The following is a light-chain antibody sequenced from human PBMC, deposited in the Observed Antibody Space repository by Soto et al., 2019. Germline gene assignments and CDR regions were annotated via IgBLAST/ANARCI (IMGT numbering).Light chain of an antibody. CDR3: HHYGSSPIFT. J-gene: IGKJ3*01. V-gene: IGKV3-20*01. CDR1: QRVSSTQSTS. CDR2: DAS. Sequence: EIVLTQSPGTLSLSPGERAPLSSRASQRVSSTQSTSLAWYKQKPGQAPRLLIYDASSRATGIPDRFSGSGSGTDFTLTISRLEPEDFAVYYCHHYGSSPIFTFGPGTKVDIK.